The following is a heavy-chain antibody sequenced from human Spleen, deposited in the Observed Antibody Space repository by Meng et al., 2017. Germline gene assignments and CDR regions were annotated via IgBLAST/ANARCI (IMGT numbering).Heavy chain of an antibody. V-gene: IGHV4-34*01. J-gene: IGHJ4*02. CDR2: IKHSEST. Sequence: PQRSGPLRLTPSWTPSPTSACYGRSFMGAYWSLFRHTPGKGLEWIWEIKHSESTNYNQSLKSRVTISVETSKNQFSLKLSSVTAADTAVYYCARVRALATTYFDYWGQGTLVTVSS. D-gene: IGHD1-7*01. CDR1: GRSFMGAY. CDR3: ARVRALATTYFDY.